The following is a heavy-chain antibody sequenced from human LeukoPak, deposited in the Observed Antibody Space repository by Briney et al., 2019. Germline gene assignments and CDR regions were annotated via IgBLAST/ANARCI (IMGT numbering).Heavy chain of an antibody. V-gene: IGHV4-59*08. CDR2: IYYIGST. CDR1: GGSISSYY. J-gene: IGHJ2*01. D-gene: IGHD3-22*01. CDR3: ARHYYDSSGYLYWYFDL. Sequence: SETLSLTCTVSGGSISSYYWSWIRQPPGKGLEWIGYIYYIGSTNYNPSLKSRVTISVDTSKNQFSLKLSSVTAADTAVYYCARHYYDSSGYLYWYFDLWGRGTLVTVSS.